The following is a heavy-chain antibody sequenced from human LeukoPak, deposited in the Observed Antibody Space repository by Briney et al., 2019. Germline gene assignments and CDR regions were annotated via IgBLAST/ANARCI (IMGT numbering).Heavy chain of an antibody. V-gene: IGHV4-31*03. CDR2: IYYSGST. D-gene: IGHD5-12*01. CDR3: AREGGGYDPLFDY. Sequence: PSETLSLTCTVSGGSISSGDYYWSWIRQHPGKGLEWIGYIYYSGSTYYNPSLKSRVTISVDTSKNQFSLKLSSVTAADTAVYYCAREGGGYDPLFDYWGQGTLVTVSS. J-gene: IGHJ4*02. CDR1: GGSISSGDYY.